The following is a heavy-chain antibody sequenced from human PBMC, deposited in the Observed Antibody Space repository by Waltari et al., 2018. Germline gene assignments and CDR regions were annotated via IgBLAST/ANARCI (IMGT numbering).Heavy chain of an antibody. Sequence: EVQLVESGGGLVQPGGSLRLSCAASGFTFTKYWMHGVRQDAGKGLRWVAQINSDGRRTTYGDSVKGRFTITGDNARDTVYLQMTSLRAEDTAVYFCVTDDPGLGLDVWGQGTTVTVSS. CDR3: VTDDPGLGLDV. V-gene: IGHV3-74*01. CDR2: INSDGRRT. CDR1: GFTFTKYW. D-gene: IGHD7-27*01. J-gene: IGHJ6*02.